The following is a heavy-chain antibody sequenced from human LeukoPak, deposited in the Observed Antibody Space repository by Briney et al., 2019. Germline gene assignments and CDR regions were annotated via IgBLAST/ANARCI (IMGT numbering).Heavy chain of an antibody. V-gene: IGHV1-58*01. CDR2: IAGGSGNT. CDR1: GFTFTSSS. CDR3: AAEAAYYYDSRDAFDV. Sequence: TSVKVSCKASGFTFTSSSVQCGQQASGQRLEWIGWIAGGSGNTNYAKKLQERVTITRDMSTSLVYMELSSLRSEDTAVYYCAAEAAYYYDSRDAFDVWGQGTMFTVSS. J-gene: IGHJ3*01. D-gene: IGHD3-22*01.